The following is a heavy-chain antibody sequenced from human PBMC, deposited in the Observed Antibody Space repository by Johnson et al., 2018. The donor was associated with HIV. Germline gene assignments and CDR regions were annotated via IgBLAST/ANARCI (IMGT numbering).Heavy chain of an antibody. CDR3: ARLRGAFDI. CDR1: GFTFRNFA. Sequence: QVQLVESGGGVVQPGRSLRLSCAASGFTFRNFAMHWVRQAPGKGLEWLAVISYDGSNKYYADSVKGRFTISRDNSKKMLYLQINSLRAEDTAVYYCARLRGAFDIWGQGTMVTVSS. V-gene: IGHV3-30*01. J-gene: IGHJ3*02. CDR2: ISYDGSNK.